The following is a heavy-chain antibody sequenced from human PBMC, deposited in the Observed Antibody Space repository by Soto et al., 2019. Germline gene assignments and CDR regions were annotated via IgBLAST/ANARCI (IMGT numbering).Heavy chain of an antibody. CDR3: ARARQYYDCELDP. CDR2: ISNTGRT. D-gene: IGHD3-16*01. Sequence: QVQLQESGPGLVKPSQTLSLTCTVSGDSITRGAYYWTWIRQHPGKGLEWIEYISNTGRTYYNPSLKSRLSISLDTSENQFSLKLTSVTAADTAIYYCARARQYYDCELDPWGQGTLVTVSS. J-gene: IGHJ5*02. V-gene: IGHV4-31*03. CDR1: GDSITRGAYY.